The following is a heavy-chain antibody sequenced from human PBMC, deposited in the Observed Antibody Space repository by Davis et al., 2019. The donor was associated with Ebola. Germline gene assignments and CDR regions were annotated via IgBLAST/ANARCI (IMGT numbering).Heavy chain of an antibody. Sequence: GESLKISCAASGFTFSSYGMHWVRQAPGKGLEWVAVIWYDGSNKYYADSVKGRFTISRDNSKNTLYLQMNSLRAEDTAVYYCAKVDSGYEYYYYGMDVWGQGTTVTVSS. CDR2: IWYDGSNK. J-gene: IGHJ6*02. D-gene: IGHD5-12*01. CDR1: GFTFSSYG. CDR3: AKVDSGYEYYYYGMDV. V-gene: IGHV3-30*02.